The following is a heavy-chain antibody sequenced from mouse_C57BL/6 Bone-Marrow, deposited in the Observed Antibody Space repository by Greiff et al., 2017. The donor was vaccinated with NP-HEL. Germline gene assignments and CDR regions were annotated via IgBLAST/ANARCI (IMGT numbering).Heavy chain of an antibody. Sequence: QVQLQQSGAELARPGASVKLSCKASGYTFTSYGISWVKQRTGQGLEWIGEIYPRSGNTYYNEKFKGKATLTADKSSSTAYMALRSLTSEDSAVYSCARQRKYYAMDYWGQGTSVTVSS. V-gene: IGHV1-81*01. CDR2: IYPRSGNT. CDR1: GYTFTSYG. CDR3: ARQRKYYAMDY. J-gene: IGHJ4*01.